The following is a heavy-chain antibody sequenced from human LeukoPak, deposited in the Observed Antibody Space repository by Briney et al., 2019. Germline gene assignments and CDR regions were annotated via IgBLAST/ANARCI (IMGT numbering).Heavy chain of an antibody. V-gene: IGHV3-21*01. CDR2: ISTSSSYI. CDR3: ARDRGNQRGYYYYYMDV. J-gene: IGHJ6*03. D-gene: IGHD1-14*01. CDR1: GFTFSSYT. Sequence: GGSLRLSCAASGFTFSSYTMNWVRQAPGKGLEWVSSISTSSSYIYYADSVKGRFTISRDNAKNSLYLRMNSLRAEDTAVYYCARDRGNQRGYYYYYMDVWGEGTTVTVSS.